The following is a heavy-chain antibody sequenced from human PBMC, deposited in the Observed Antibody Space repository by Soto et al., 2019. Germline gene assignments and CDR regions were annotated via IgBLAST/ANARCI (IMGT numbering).Heavy chain of an antibody. CDR1: GGSISSGGYS. Sequence: SETLSLTCAVSGGSISSGGYSWSWIRQPPGKGLEWIGYIYHSGSTYYSPSLKSRVTISVDRSKNQFSLKLSSVTAAGTAVYYCARVPDRRGQGTLVTVSS. CDR2: IYHSGST. D-gene: IGHD2-2*01. CDR3: ARVPDR. J-gene: IGHJ5*02. V-gene: IGHV4-30-2*01.